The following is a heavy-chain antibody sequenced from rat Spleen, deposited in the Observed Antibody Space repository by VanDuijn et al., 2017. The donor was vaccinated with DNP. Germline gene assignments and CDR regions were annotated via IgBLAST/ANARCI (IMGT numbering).Heavy chain of an antibody. J-gene: IGHJ4*01. CDR3: AKDRLGGYAMDA. CDR2: ISYDGSST. CDR1: GFTFSDYY. Sequence: EVQLVESGGGLVQPGRSLKLSCAASGFTFSDYYMAWVRQAPTKGLEWVATISYDGSSTYYRDSVKGRFMISRDDTKNTLSLQMNSLRSEDTATYYCAKDRLGGYAMDAWGQGTSVTVSS. V-gene: IGHV5-7*01. D-gene: IGHD5-1*01.